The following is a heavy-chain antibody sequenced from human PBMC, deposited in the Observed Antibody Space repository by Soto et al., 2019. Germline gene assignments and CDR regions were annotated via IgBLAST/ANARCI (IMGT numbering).Heavy chain of an antibody. Sequence: QVQLVQSGAEVKKPGASVKVSCKASGYTFTSYGISWVRQAPGQGLEWMGWISAYNGNTNYAQKLQGRVTMTPDTSTSTAYMELRSLRSDDTAVYYCAREGRRYSSSWYSSWFDPWGQGTLVTVSS. CDR2: ISAYNGNT. V-gene: IGHV1-18*01. CDR1: GYTFTSYG. CDR3: AREGRRYSSSWYSSWFDP. D-gene: IGHD6-13*01. J-gene: IGHJ5*02.